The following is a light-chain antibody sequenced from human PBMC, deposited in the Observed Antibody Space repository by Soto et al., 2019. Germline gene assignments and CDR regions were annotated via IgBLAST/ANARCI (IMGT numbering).Light chain of an antibody. CDR1: QSVSSY. J-gene: IGKJ5*01. V-gene: IGKV3-11*01. Sequence: PGARATLSCRASQSVSSYLAWYQQKPGQAPRLLIYDASNRATGIPARFSGSGSGTDFTLTISSLEPEDFAVYYCQQRSNWPPSTFGQGTRLEIK. CDR2: DAS. CDR3: QQRSNWPPST.